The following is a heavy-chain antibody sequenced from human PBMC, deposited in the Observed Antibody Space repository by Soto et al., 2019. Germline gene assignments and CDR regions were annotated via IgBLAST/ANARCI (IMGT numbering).Heavy chain of an antibody. CDR2: ITGSGLTI. CDR3: AKDDVSGDGLWLVSD. CDR1: GFTFSKYA. V-gene: IGHV3-23*01. D-gene: IGHD2-21*02. J-gene: IGHJ4*02. Sequence: GGSLRLSCEASGFTFSKYAMIWVRQAPGKGQEWVSGITGSGLTIEHSASVKGRFTISRDNSKNTVYLQMNSLRAEDTAIYYCAKDDVSGDGLWLVSDWGQGAPVTVSS.